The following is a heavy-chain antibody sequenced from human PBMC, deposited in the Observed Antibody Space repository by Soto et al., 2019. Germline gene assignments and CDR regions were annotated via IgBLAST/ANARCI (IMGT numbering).Heavy chain of an antibody. V-gene: IGHV4-31*03. J-gene: IGHJ6*02. D-gene: IGHD6-25*01. Sequence: SETLSLTCSVSGGSISSVGHYWTWIRQQPGKGLEWTGYIYYSGSTDYNPSLKSRVTISVDRSKNQFSLNLSSVTAADTAIYYCARESGGYDSSTRYGLDVWGQGTTVTV. CDR2: IYYSGST. CDR1: GGSISSVGHY. CDR3: ARESGGYDSSTRYGLDV.